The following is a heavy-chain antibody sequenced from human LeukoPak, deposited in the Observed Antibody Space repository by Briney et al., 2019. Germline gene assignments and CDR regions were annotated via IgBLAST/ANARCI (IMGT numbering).Heavy chain of an antibody. CDR3: ARCVAVAAWFDP. Sequence: ASVKVSFKASGYTFTGYYMHWVRQAPGQGLEWMGWISAYNGNTNYAQKLQGRVTMTTDTSTSTAYMELRSLRSDDTAVYYCARCVAVAAWFDPWGQGTLVTVSS. CDR2: ISAYNGNT. V-gene: IGHV1-18*04. CDR1: GYTFTGYY. J-gene: IGHJ5*02. D-gene: IGHD6-19*01.